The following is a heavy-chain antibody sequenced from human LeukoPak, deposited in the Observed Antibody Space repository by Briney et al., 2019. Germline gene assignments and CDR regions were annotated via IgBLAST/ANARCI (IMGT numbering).Heavy chain of an antibody. D-gene: IGHD6-13*01. CDR2: IIPILGIA. CDR1: GGTFSSYA. CDR3: ARDQGIAAAAPRYYFDY. J-gene: IGHJ4*02. V-gene: IGHV1-69*04. Sequence: GASVKVSCKASGGTFSSYAISWVRQAPGQGLEWMGRIIPILGIANYAQKFQGRVTITADKSTSTAYMELSSLRSEDTAVYYCARDQGIAAAAPRYYFDYWGQGTLVTVSS.